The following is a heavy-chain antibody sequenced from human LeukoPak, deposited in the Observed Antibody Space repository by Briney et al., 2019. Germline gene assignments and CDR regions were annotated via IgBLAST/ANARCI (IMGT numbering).Heavy chain of an antibody. CDR3: AKEPEASQTVPAAQYEGPKLANQESWTDY. Sequence: PSETLSLTCAVYGGSFSGYYWSWIRQPPGKGLEWIGEINHSGSTNYNPSLKSRVTISVDTSKNQFSLKLSSVTAADTAVYYCAKEPEASQTVPAAQYEGPKLANQESWTDYWGQGTLVTVSS. CDR2: INHSGST. D-gene: IGHD2-2*01. J-gene: IGHJ4*02. V-gene: IGHV4-34*01. CDR1: GGSFSGYY.